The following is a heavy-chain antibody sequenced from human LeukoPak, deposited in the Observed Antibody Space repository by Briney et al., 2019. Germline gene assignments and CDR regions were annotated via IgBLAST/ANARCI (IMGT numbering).Heavy chain of an antibody. D-gene: IGHD6-6*01. Sequence: GGSLTLSCAASGFTFSSYWMHWVRQAPGKGLVWVSRINSDGSSTSYADSVRGRFSISRDNAKNTLYLQMNSLRAEDTAVYYCARGLSGYASSLGYWGQGTLVTVSA. CDR1: GFTFSSYW. V-gene: IGHV3-74*01. J-gene: IGHJ4*02. CDR2: INSDGSST. CDR3: ARGLSGYASSLGY.